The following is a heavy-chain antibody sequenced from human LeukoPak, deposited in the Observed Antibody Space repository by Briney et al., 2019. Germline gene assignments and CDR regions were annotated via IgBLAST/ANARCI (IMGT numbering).Heavy chain of an antibody. CDR3: AREIAARSNWFDP. V-gene: IGHV3-7*01. CDR2: IKQDGSEK. J-gene: IGHJ5*02. Sequence: GGSLRLSCSASGFTFSNYAMNWVRQAPGKGLEWVANIKQDGSEKYYVDSVKGRFTISRDNAKNSLYLQMNSLRAEDTAVYYCAREIAARSNWFDPWGQGTLVTVSS. CDR1: GFTFSNYA. D-gene: IGHD6-6*01.